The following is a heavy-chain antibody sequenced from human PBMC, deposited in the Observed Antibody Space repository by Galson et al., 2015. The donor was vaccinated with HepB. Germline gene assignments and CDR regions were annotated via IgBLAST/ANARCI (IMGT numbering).Heavy chain of an antibody. V-gene: IGHV3-30*04. CDR2: IPYDGSNK. J-gene: IGHJ6*02. CDR3: ARDYGSGSPPEYYYGMDV. Sequence: SLRLSCAASGFTFSSYAMHWVRQAPGMGLEWVAVIPYDGSNKYYADSVKGRFTISRDNSKNTLYLQMNSLRAEDTAVYYCARDYGSGSPPEYYYGMDVWGQGTTVTVSS. D-gene: IGHD3-10*01. CDR1: GFTFSSYA.